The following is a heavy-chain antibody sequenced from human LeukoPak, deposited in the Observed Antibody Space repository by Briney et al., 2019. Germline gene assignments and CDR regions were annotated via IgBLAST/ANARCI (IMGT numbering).Heavy chain of an antibody. D-gene: IGHD3-22*01. J-gene: IGHJ4*02. Sequence: GASVKVSCKASGYTFTSYDINWGRQATGQGLEWMGWMNPTNGNTGYAQKFQGRVTMTRDTSITTAYMELSSLRSEDTAVYFCARGFERDYYDASGYYSVDWGQGTLVTVSS. V-gene: IGHV1-8*01. CDR2: MNPTNGNT. CDR3: ARGFERDYYDASGYYSVD. CDR1: GYTFTSYD.